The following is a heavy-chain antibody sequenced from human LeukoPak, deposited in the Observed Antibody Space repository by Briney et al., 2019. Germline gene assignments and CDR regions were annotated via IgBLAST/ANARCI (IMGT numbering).Heavy chain of an antibody. Sequence: SETLSLTCTVSGYSISSGYYWGWIRQPPGEGLEWIGSIYHSGSTYYNPSLKSRVTISVDTSKNQFSLKLSSVTAADTAAYYCARDAFYYYDSSGYSDFDYWGQGTLVTVSS. J-gene: IGHJ4*02. CDR3: ARDAFYYYDSSGYSDFDY. CDR1: GYSISSGYY. V-gene: IGHV4-38-2*02. D-gene: IGHD3-22*01. CDR2: IYHSGST.